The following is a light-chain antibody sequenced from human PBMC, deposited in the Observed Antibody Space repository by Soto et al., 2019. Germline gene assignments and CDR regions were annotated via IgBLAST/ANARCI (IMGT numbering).Light chain of an antibody. CDR1: QSIGLA. CDR2: DAS. CDR3: QQRTDRPPWT. J-gene: IGKJ1*01. Sequence: EIVLTQSPATLSLSPGEXATLSCRASQSIGLAIAWYQHKPGQAPRLLIFDASQRATGIPARFRGSGSGTDFTLSISSLEPEDFAVYYCQQRTDRPPWTFGQGTKVDIK. V-gene: IGKV3-11*01.